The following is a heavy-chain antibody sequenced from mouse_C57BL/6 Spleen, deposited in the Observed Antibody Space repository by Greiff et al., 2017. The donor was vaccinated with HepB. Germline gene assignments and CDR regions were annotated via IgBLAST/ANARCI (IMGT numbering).Heavy chain of an antibody. CDR1: GYTFTSYW. Sequence: QVQLQQPGAELVKPGASVKLSCKASGYTFTSYWMHWVKQRPGQGLEWIGMIHPNSGSTNYNEKFKSKATLTVDKSSSTAYMQLSSLTSEDSAVYYCARGGGIYYGSSYYFDYWGQGTTLTVSS. CDR2: IHPNSGST. D-gene: IGHD1-1*01. CDR3: ARGGGIYYGSSYYFDY. J-gene: IGHJ2*01. V-gene: IGHV1-64*01.